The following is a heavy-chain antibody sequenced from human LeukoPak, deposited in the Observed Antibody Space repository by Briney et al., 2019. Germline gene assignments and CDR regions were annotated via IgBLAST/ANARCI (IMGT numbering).Heavy chain of an antibody. J-gene: IGHJ4*02. Sequence: GGSLRLSCAASGFTFSSYAMSWVRQAPEEGLEWVSGISGSGGRTYYADSVKGRFTISRDNSKNTLYLQMHSLRAEDTAVYYCAKDDRTPYCTDGVCYTFTHWGQGTLVTVSS. CDR1: GFTFSSYA. CDR2: ISGSGGRT. V-gene: IGHV3-23*01. CDR3: AKDDRTPYCTDGVCYTFTH. D-gene: IGHD2-8*01.